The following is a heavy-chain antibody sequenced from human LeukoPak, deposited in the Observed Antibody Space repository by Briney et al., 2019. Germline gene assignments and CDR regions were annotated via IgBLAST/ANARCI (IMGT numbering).Heavy chain of an antibody. CDR3: TTREIVVEPAQTSMVRGVLWRSDF. CDR2: FDPKEGER. Sequence: ASVKVSCKVSGDTLTELSKHWVRQAPGKGLEWMGGFDPKEGERVYAQNFQGRFTMTEDTSSGTAYMELNSLRSEDTAVYYCTTREIVVEPAQTSMVRGVLWRSDFWGHGTLVTVPS. J-gene: IGHJ4*01. V-gene: IGHV1-24*01. D-gene: IGHD3-10*01. CDR1: GDTLTELS.